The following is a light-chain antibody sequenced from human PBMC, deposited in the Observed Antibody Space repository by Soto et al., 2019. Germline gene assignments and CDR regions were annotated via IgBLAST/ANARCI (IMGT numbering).Light chain of an antibody. J-gene: IGLJ1*01. Sequence: QSALTQPPSVSGAPGQRVTISCTGSSSNIGAGYDVHWYQDLPGKAPKLLIYGNNYRPSGVPDRFSGAKSGTSASLAITGLQADDEADYYGQSYDNSLTGLHVFGTGTKVTV. CDR3: QSYDNSLTGLHV. CDR1: SSNIGAGYD. CDR2: GNN. V-gene: IGLV1-40*01.